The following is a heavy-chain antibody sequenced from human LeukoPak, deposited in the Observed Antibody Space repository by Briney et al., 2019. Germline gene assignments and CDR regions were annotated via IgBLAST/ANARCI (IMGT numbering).Heavy chain of an antibody. CDR1: GDSASGYY. CDR2: FYTSANT. V-gene: IGHV4-4*09. D-gene: IGHD3-22*01. Sequence: SDTLSLTCTVSGDSASGYYGSWIRQPPGKGLEWIGYFYTSANTNYNPSLKSRVTMSVDTSKNQFSLKLTSVTAADTAVYYCARGLRDEERHYGYYYMDVWGKGTTVTVSS. J-gene: IGHJ6*03. CDR3: ARGLRDEERHYGYYYMDV.